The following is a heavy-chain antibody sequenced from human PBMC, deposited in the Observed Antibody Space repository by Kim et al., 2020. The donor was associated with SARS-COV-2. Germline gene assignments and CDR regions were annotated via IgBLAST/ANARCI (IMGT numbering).Heavy chain of an antibody. V-gene: IGHV4-34*01. CDR3: ARGYYGSGFNWFAP. CDR2: ITHSGST. CDR1: GESFSGYF. Sequence: SETLSLTCAVYGESFSGYFWSWIRQPPGKGLEWIGEITHSGSTNSNPSLKSRVTISADTSKNQFSLKLSSVTAADTAVYYCARGYYGSGFNWFAPWGQGTLVTVSS. D-gene: IGHD3-10*01. J-gene: IGHJ5*02.